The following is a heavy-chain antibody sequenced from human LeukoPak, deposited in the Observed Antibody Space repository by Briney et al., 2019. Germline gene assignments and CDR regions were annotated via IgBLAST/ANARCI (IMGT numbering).Heavy chain of an antibody. D-gene: IGHD3-22*01. CDR2: IYNSGST. V-gene: IGHV4-4*07. Sequence: SETLSLTCTVSGGSISNYYWSWIRQPAGKGLEWIGRIYNSGSTNYNPSLKSRVTMSVETSKNQFSLKLSSVTAADTAVYYCARVTGYMIEDYFDYWGQGTLVAVSS. J-gene: IGHJ4*02. CDR3: ARVTGYMIEDYFDY. CDR1: GGSISNYY.